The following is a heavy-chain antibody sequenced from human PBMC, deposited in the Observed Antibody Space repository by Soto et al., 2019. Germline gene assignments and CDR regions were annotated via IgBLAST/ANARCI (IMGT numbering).Heavy chain of an antibody. D-gene: IGHD3-16*01. CDR2: INHSGNT. J-gene: IGHJ4*02. V-gene: IGHV4-34*01. CDR3: ARDAQSYYYKITQYYFDS. Sequence: LSLTCTVYGGSFSGYYWNWVRQSPRKGLEWIGEINHSGNTNYNPSLKGRVTISVDASKNQFSLNVFSVTVTDSAVYYCARDAQSYYYKITQYYFDSWGQGTLVTVPQ. CDR1: GGSFSGYY.